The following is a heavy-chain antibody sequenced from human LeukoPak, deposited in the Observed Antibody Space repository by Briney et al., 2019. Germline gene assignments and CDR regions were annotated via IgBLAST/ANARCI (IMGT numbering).Heavy chain of an antibody. CDR2: IGTAGDT. D-gene: IGHD3-22*01. CDR3: ARDLEDSSGYYYYYGMDV. V-gene: IGHV3-13*01. Sequence: GGSLRLSCEASGFTFRSYDMYWVRQAPGKGLEWVSNIGTAGDTYYADSVKGRFTISRENAKNSLYLQMNSLRAGDTAVYYCARDLEDSSGYYYYYGMDVWGQGTTVTVSS. J-gene: IGHJ6*02. CDR1: GFTFRSYD.